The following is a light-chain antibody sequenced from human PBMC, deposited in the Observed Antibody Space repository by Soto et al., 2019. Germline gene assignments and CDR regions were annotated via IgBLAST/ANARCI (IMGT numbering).Light chain of an antibody. CDR2: AAS. CDR1: QGISSY. Sequence: IHLTQSPSSLSASVGDRVTITCPASQGISSYLAWYQQKPGKAPKLLIYAASTLQGGVPSSVSGSGSGTDFTLTISRLQPEDFATYYCQQLNNYPLTFRGGTKVEI. J-gene: IGKJ4*01. CDR3: QQLNNYPLT. V-gene: IGKV1-9*01.